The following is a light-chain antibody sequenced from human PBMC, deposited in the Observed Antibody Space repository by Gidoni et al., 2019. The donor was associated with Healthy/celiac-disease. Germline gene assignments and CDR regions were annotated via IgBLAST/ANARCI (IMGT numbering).Light chain of an antibody. CDR3: QQSYSTRWT. Sequence: IQMTQSPSSLSASVGDRVTIPCRASQSISSYLNWYQQKPGTAPKLLIYAASSLQSGVPSRFSGSGSGTDFTLTISSLQPEAFATYYCQQSYSTRWTFGQGTKVEIK. CDR2: AAS. V-gene: IGKV1-39*01. CDR1: QSISSY. J-gene: IGKJ1*01.